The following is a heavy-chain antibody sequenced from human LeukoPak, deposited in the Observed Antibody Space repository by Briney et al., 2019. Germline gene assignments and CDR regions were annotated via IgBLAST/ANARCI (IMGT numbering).Heavy chain of an antibody. CDR1: GFTVSSNY. CDR2: IHSGGST. D-gene: IGHD3-3*01. J-gene: IGHJ4*02. V-gene: IGHV3-66*01. Sequence: QAGGSLRLSCAASGFTVSSNYLSWVRQAPGKGLEWVSVIHSGGSTHYADSVKGRFTISRDNSKNTLYLQMNSLRAEDTAVYYCTRASGPGSPPQYWGQGTLVTVSS. CDR3: TRASGPGSPPQY.